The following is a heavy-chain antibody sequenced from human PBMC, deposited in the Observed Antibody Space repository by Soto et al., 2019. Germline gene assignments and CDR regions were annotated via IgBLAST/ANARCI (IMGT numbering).Heavy chain of an antibody. CDR2: ISAYNGNT. V-gene: IGHV1-18*01. D-gene: IGHD6-13*01. CDR1: GYTFTMYG. Sequence: ASVKVSCKASGYTFTMYGISCVVQAPLQWLEWMGWISAYNGNTNYAQKLQGRVTMSVDTSKNQFSLKLSSVTAADTAVYYCARDLGASSSWYQDAFDIWGQGTMVTVSS. CDR3: ARDLGASSSWYQDAFDI. J-gene: IGHJ3*02.